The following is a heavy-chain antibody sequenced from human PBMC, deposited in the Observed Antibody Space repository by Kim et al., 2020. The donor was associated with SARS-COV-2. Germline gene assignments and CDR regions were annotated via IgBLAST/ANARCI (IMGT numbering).Heavy chain of an antibody. Sequence: GGSLRLSCAASGFTFSSYAMSWVRQAPGKGLEWVSGISGSGGRTDYVDSVKGRFTISRDNSKNTLSLQMNSLRDEDTAVYYCAKDNTFFPWYFDYWGQGT. CDR1: GFTFSSYA. CDR2: ISGSGGRT. V-gene: IGHV3-23*01. D-gene: IGHD3-3*01. CDR3: AKDNTFFPWYFDY. J-gene: IGHJ4*02.